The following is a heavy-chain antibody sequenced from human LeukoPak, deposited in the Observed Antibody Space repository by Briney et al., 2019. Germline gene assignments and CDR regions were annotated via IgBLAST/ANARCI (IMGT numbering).Heavy chain of an antibody. Sequence: GGSLRLSCAASGFTVSSNYMSWVRQAPGKGLEWVSVIYSGGSTYYADSVKGRFTISRDNSKNTLYLQMNSLRAEDTAVYYCAKGAGSYYRHTFDYWGQGTLVTVSS. CDR2: IYSGGST. D-gene: IGHD1-26*01. CDR3: AKGAGSYYRHTFDY. CDR1: GFTVSSNY. V-gene: IGHV3-53*01. J-gene: IGHJ4*02.